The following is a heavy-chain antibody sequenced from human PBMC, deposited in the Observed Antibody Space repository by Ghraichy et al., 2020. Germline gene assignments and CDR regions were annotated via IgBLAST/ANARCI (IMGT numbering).Heavy chain of an antibody. V-gene: IGHV4-61*02. CDR2: IYTSGST. Sequence: SETLSLTCTVSGGSISSGSYYWSWIRQPAGKGLEWIGRIYTSGSTNYNPSLKSRVTISVDTSKNQFSLKLSSVTAADTAVYYCARDDSSGWYWDYWGQGTLVTVSS. CDR1: GGSISSGSYY. J-gene: IGHJ4*02. CDR3: ARDDSSGWYWDY. D-gene: IGHD6-19*01.